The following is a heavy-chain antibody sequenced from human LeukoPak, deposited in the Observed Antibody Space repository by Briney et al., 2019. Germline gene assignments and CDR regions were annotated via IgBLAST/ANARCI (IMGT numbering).Heavy chain of an antibody. J-gene: IGHJ4*02. CDR1: GFTFSSYE. D-gene: IGHD3-22*01. Sequence: GGSLRLSCAASGFTFSSYEMNWVRQAPGKGLDWVSYISSGGDTTYYADSVKGRFTISRDNAKNSLHLQMNSLRAEDTAVYYCARDNYDTGGYYFDWGQGTLVTVSS. CDR2: ISSGGDTT. V-gene: IGHV3-48*03. CDR3: ARDNYDTGGYYFD.